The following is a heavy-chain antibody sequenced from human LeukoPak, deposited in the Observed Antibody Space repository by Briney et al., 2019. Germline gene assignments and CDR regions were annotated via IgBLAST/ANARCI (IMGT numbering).Heavy chain of an antibody. CDR3: ARGGELRLPS. CDR2: INHSGST. CDR1: GGSFSGYY. V-gene: IGHV4-34*01. D-gene: IGHD1-7*01. Sequence: PETLSLTCAVYGGSFSGYYWSWIRQPPGKGLEWIGEINHSGSTNYNPSLKSRVTISVDTSKNQFSLKLSSVTAADTAVYYCARGGELRLPSWGQGTLVTVSS. J-gene: IGHJ4*02.